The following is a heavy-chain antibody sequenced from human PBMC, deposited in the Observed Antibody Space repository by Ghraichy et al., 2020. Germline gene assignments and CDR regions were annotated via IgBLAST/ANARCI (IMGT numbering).Heavy chain of an antibody. D-gene: IGHD3-22*01. J-gene: IGHJ6*02. CDR1: GFSLSSYG. V-gene: IGHV3-30*18. Sequence: SCAASGFSLSSYGMHWVRQAPGKGLEWVAVISYDGSNKYYADSVKGRFTISRDNSKNTLYLQMNSLRAEDTAVYYCAKDNDSSGFYGMDVWGQGTTVTVSS. CDR3: AKDNDSSGFYGMDV. CDR2: ISYDGSNK.